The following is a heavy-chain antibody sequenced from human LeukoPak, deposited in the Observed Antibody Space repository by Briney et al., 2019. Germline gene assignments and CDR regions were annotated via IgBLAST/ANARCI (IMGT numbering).Heavy chain of an antibody. CDR1: GYTFTSYY. CDR2: INPSGGST. CDR3: ARDPAATVTSFGWFDP. V-gene: IGHV1-46*01. D-gene: IGHD4-17*01. J-gene: IGHJ5*02. Sequence: GASVKVSCEASGYTFTSYYMHWVRQAPGQGLEWMGIINPSGGSTSYAQKFQGRVTMTRDTSTSTVYMELSSLRSDDTAVYYCARDPAATVTSFGWFDPWGQGTLVTVSS.